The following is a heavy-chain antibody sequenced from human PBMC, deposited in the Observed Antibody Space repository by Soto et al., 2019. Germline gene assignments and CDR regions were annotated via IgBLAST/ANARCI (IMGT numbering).Heavy chain of an antibody. Sequence: GESLKISCEDSGYRFTIYWIASVRQMPGKGLEWMGIVYVDDSDTKYSPSFAGQVTISADKSINRTYLQWTSLRASDTAIYYCARVRILSGLFWSFDYWGQGSQVTVSS. J-gene: IGHJ4*02. CDR3: ARVRILSGLFWSFDY. CDR1: GYRFTIYW. D-gene: IGHD3-3*01. V-gene: IGHV5-51*01. CDR2: VYVDDSDT.